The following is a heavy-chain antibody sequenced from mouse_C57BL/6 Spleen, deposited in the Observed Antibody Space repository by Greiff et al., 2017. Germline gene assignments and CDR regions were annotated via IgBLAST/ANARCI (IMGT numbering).Heavy chain of an antibody. Sequence: VKLQQPGAELVKPGASVKLSCKASGYTFTSYWMQWVKQRPGQGLEWIGEIDPSDSYTNYNQKFKGKATLTVDTSSSTAYMQLSSLTSEDSAVYYCAVTGTEAMDYWGQGTSVTVAS. D-gene: IGHD4-1*01. J-gene: IGHJ4*01. CDR1: GYTFTSYW. V-gene: IGHV1-50*01. CDR2: IDPSDSYT. CDR3: AVTGTEAMDY.